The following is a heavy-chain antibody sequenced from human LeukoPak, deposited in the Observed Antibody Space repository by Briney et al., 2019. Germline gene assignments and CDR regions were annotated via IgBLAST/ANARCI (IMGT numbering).Heavy chain of an antibody. Sequence: SETLSLTCTVSGGSINNYYWSWIRQPAGKGLEWIGRIYTRGSTNYNPSLKSRVTMSVDTSKNQFSLKLSPVTAADTAVYYCARGRHCSADICSGGGAFDIWGQGTMVSVSS. J-gene: IGHJ3*02. CDR1: GGSINNYY. D-gene: IGHD2-15*01. CDR2: IYTRGST. CDR3: ARGRHCSADICSGGGAFDI. V-gene: IGHV4-4*07.